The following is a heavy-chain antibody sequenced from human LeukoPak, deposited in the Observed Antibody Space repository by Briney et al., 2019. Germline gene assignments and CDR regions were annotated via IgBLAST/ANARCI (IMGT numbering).Heavy chain of an antibody. V-gene: IGHV3-74*01. CDR2: INSDGSST. D-gene: IGHD3-22*01. J-gene: IGHJ1*01. CDR3: ARAPSEIGGYYPEYFRH. Sequence: GGSLRLSCAASGFTFSSYWMHWVRQAPGKGLVWVSRINSDGSSTSYADSVKGRFTISRDNAKNTLYLQMNSLRAEDTAVYYCARAPSEIGGYYPEYFRHWGQGTLVIVSS. CDR1: GFTFSSYW.